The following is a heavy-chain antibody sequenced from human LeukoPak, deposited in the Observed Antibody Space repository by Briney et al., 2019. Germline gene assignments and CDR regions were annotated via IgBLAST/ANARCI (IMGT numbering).Heavy chain of an antibody. D-gene: IGHD2-2*01. J-gene: IGHJ6*02. CDR3: ASLYCSSTSCYVGRYYYYYGMDV. CDR1: GGSISSSSYY. CDR2: IYYSGST. V-gene: IGHV4-39*01. Sequence: SETLSLTCTVSGGSISSSSYYWGWIRQPPGKGLEWIGSIYYSGSTYYNPSLKSRVTISVDTSKNQFSLKLSSVTAADTAVYYCASLYCSSTSCYVGRYYYYYGMDVWGQGTTVTVSS.